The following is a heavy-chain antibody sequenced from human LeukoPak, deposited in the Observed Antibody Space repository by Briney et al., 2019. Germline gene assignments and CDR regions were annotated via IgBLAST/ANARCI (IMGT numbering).Heavy chain of an antibody. J-gene: IGHJ4*02. Sequence: SETLSLTCTVSGGSISSSSYYWGWIRQPPGKGLEWIGSIYYSGSTYYNPSLKSRVTISVDTSKNQFSLKLSSVTAAHTAVYYCARPFSYSSGWYYFDYWGQGTLVTVSS. CDR2: IYYSGST. D-gene: IGHD6-19*01. V-gene: IGHV4-39*01. CDR3: ARPFSYSSGWYYFDY. CDR1: GGSISSSSYY.